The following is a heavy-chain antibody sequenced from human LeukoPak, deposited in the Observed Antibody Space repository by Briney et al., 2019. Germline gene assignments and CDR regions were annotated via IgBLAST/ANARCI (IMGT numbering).Heavy chain of an antibody. J-gene: IGHJ5*02. V-gene: IGHV4-59*11. D-gene: IGHD3-10*01. CDR1: GGSLSTHH. CDR3: ASSGSYGPYNWFDP. Sequence: PSETLSLTCVVSGGSLSTHHWSWIRQSPGRGLEWIGYISDSGSTNYNPSLKSRVTISVDTSKNQFSLKLSSVTAADTAVYYCASSGSYGPYNWFDPWGQGTLVTVSS. CDR2: ISDSGST.